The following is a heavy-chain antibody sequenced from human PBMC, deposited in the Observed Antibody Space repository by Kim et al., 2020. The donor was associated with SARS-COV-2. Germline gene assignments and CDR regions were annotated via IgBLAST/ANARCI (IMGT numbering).Heavy chain of an antibody. V-gene: IGHV1-24*01. D-gene: IGHD3-3*01. CDR3: ATWVGVVRYFDY. J-gene: IGHJ4*02. Sequence: YAQKFPGRVTMTADTSTDPAYMELSSLRSEDTAVYYCATWVGVVRYFDYWGQGTLVTVSS.